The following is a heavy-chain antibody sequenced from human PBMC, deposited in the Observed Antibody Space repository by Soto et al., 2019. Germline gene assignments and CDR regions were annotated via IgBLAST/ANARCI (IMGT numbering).Heavy chain of an antibody. Sequence: GASVKVSCKASGFTFTSSAVQWVRQARGQRLEWIGWIVVGSGNTNYAQKFQERVTITRDMSTSTAYMELSSLRSEDTAVYYCAADGQPFFGYYYGMDVWGQGTTVTAP. CDR3: AADGQPFFGYYYGMDV. D-gene: IGHD3-10*01. V-gene: IGHV1-58*01. CDR1: GFTFTSSA. CDR2: IVVGSGNT. J-gene: IGHJ6*02.